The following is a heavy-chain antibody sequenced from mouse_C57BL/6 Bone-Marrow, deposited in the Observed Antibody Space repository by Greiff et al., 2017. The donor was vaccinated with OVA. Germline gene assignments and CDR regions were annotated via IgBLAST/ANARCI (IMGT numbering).Heavy chain of an antibody. CDR2: ISSGSSTI. CDR1: GFTFSDYG. CDR3: GRRGNYFDY. Sequence: EVQVVESGGGLVKPGGSLKLSCAASGFTFSDYGMQWVRQAPEKGLEWVAYISSGSSTIYYADTVKGRFTISRENAKHTLFLQMTSLRSEDTANYYLGRRGNYFDYWSQGTTLTVSS. V-gene: IGHV5-17*01. J-gene: IGHJ2*01.